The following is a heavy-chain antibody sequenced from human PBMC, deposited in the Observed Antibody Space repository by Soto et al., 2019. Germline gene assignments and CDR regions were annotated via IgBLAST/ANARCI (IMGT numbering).Heavy chain of an antibody. CDR2: ISSSGSTI. CDR3: ARKGWYFDY. V-gene: IGHV3-48*03. J-gene: IGHJ4*02. CDR1: GFTFSSYE. Sequence: GGSLRLSCAAPGFTFSSYEKNWVRQAPGKGLEWVSYISSSGSTIYYADSVKGRFTISRDNAKNSLYLQMNSLRAEDTAVYYRARKGWYFDYWGQGTLVTVSS. D-gene: IGHD6-19*01.